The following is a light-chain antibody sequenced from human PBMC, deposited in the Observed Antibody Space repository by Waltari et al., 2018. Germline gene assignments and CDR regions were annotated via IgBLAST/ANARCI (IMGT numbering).Light chain of an antibody. CDR1: CSDVGGYNF. CDR3: SSYTTSSTYV. J-gene: IGLJ1*01. V-gene: IGLV2-14*03. Sequence: QSALTQPASVSGSPGQSITIPCTGTCSDVGGYNFFSWYQQHPGKVPKLIIYDVTNRPSGVSNRFSGSKSGNTASLTISGLQAEDEADYYCSSYTTSSTYVFGTGTKVTVL. CDR2: DVT.